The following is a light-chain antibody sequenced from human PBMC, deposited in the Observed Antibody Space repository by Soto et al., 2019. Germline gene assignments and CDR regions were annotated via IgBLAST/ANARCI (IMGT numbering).Light chain of an antibody. CDR2: DAS. V-gene: IGKV1-27*01. CDR3: QRYDSAIFT. J-gene: IGKJ3*01. Sequence: DIQMTQSTSSLSASVGDRITITCRASQGISKYLAWYQQKPGKVPKLLIYDASTLQSGVPSRFSGSGSGTDFTLTISRLQPEDVATYYCQRYDSAIFTFGPGTKVDIK. CDR1: QGISKY.